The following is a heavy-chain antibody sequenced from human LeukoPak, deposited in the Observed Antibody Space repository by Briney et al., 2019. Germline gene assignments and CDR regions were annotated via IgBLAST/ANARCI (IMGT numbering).Heavy chain of an antibody. CDR2: ISSSGSTI. CDR3: ARAPGVRYYYYMDV. J-gene: IGHJ6*03. CDR1: GFTFSDYY. V-gene: IGHV3-11*01. D-gene: IGHD2-8*01. Sequence: PGGSLRLSCAASGFTFSDYYMSWIRQAPGKGLEWISYISSSGSTIFYADSVRGRFTISRDNVKNSLYLQMNSLRAEDTALYYCARAPGVRYYYYMDVWGKGTTVTVSS.